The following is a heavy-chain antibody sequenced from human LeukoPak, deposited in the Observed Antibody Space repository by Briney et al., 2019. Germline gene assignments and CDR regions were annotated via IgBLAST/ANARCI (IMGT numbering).Heavy chain of an antibody. Sequence: PGGSLRLSCAASGVTLSSFAMSWARQAPGKGLEWVAVISYDGSNKYYADSVKGRFTISRDNSKNTLYLQMNSLRAEDTAVYYCARGGYSYGFDYWGQGTLVTVSS. V-gene: IGHV3-30*03. CDR1: GVTLSSFA. CDR3: ARGGYSYGFDY. J-gene: IGHJ4*02. CDR2: ISYDGSNK. D-gene: IGHD5-18*01.